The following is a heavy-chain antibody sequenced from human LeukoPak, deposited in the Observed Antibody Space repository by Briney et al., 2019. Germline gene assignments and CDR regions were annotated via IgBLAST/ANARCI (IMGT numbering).Heavy chain of an antibody. CDR2: ISGRSSTI. D-gene: IGHD1-26*01. V-gene: IGHV3-48*01. Sequence: GGSLRLSCAASGFTFSSYWMSWVRQAPGKGLEWVSYISGRSSTIYYADSVKGRFTISRDNAKNLMYLQMNSLRAEDTAVYYCARDRIKSGSYYFDYWGQGTLVTVSS. CDR1: GFTFSSYW. CDR3: ARDRIKSGSYYFDY. J-gene: IGHJ4*02.